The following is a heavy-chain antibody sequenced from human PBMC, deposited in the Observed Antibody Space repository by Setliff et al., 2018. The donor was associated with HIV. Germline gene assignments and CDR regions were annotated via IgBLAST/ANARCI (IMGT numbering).Heavy chain of an antibody. V-gene: IGHV3-30*04. D-gene: IGHD3-9*01. Sequence: GGSLRLSCEASESTFYAMHWVRQAPGKGLEWLAVISYDGTSKYYADSVKGRFTISRDNSKSTQYLQMNSLRTEDTAVYYCARDRHYDTLTGFPCFDYWGQGTLVTVSS. CDR3: ARDRHYDTLTGFPCFDY. J-gene: IGHJ4*02. CDR1: ESTFYA. CDR2: ISYDGTSK.